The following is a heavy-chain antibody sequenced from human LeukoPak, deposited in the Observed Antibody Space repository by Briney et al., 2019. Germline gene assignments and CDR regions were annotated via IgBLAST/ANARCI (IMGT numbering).Heavy chain of an antibody. CDR3: ARELAGWFDP. Sequence: GGSLRLSCAASGFTFSSYSMNWVRQAPGKGLEWVSYISSSSSTIYYADSVKGRFTISRDNAKNSLYLQMNSLRAEDTAVYYCARELAGWFDPWGQGTLVTVSS. CDR1: GFTFSSYS. V-gene: IGHV3-48*04. CDR2: ISSSSSTI. J-gene: IGHJ5*02. D-gene: IGHD1-14*01.